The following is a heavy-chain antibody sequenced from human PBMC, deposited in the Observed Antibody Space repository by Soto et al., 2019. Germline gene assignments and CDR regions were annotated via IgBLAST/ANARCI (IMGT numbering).Heavy chain of an antibody. CDR3: AREIVVMTLPWGGPGDC. CDR1: GFTFSSYG. CDR2: IWYDGSNK. V-gene: IGHV3-33*01. D-gene: IGHD3-22*01. J-gene: IGHJ4*02. Sequence: QVQLVESGGGVVQPGRSLRLSCAASGFTFSSYGMHWVRQAPGKGLEWVAVIWYDGSNKYYADSVKGRFTISRDNSKNTLYLQMNSLRAEDTAVYYCAREIVVMTLPWGGPGDCWGQGTLVTVSS.